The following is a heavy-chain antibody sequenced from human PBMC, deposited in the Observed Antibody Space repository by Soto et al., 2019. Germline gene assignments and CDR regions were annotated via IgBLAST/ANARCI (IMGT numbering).Heavy chain of an antibody. CDR3: ARLRLVVVPAATHGMDV. J-gene: IGHJ6*02. Sequence: GESLKISCXGSGYSFTSYWTSWVRQMPGKGLEWMGRIDPSDSYTNYSPSFQGHVTISADKSISTAYLQWSSLKASDTAMYYCARLRLVVVPAATHGMDVWGQGTTVTVSS. V-gene: IGHV5-10-1*01. D-gene: IGHD2-2*01. CDR1: GYSFTSYW. CDR2: IDPSDSYT.